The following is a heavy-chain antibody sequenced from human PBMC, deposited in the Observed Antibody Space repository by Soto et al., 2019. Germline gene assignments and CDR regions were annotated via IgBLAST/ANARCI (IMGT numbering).Heavy chain of an antibody. CDR1: GFSLTTDRVG. D-gene: IGHD1-26*01. V-gene: IGHV2-5*02. J-gene: IGHJ4*02. CDR3: AHAYCGRSLY. CDR2: IYWDDSK. Sequence: QITLKESGPTLVKPTQTLTLTCTFSGFSLTTDRVGVGWIRQPPGEALEWLAVIYWDDSKTYRPSLESRLTITKDTSKNQVALTMTNVESLDTATYYCAHAYCGRSLYWGQGPLVTVSS.